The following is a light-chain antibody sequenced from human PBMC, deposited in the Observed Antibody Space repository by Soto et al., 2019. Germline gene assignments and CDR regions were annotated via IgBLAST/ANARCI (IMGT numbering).Light chain of an antibody. J-gene: IGKJ4*01. Sequence: AIQLAQSPSSLIASVGHRVTVACRSSQDISSSLAWYQQKAGKAPKLLIYGASILQSGVPSGFSGSGFGTDFTLTISSLRAEDFAIYFCQQTKSYPSTFVVGTKVDIK. CDR2: GAS. V-gene: IGKV1-13*02. CDR3: QQTKSYPST. CDR1: QDISSS.